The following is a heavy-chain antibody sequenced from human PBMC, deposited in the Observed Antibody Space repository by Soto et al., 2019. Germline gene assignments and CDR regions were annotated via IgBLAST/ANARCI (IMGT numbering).Heavy chain of an antibody. CDR2: IYYSGST. CDR3: ARALCGIYGMDV. Sequence: SETLSLTCTVSGGSVSSGSYYWSWIRQPPGKGLEWIGYIYYSGSTNYNPSLKSRVTISVDTSKNQFSLKLSSVTAADTAVYYCARALCGIYGMDVWGQGTTVTVSS. J-gene: IGHJ6*02. D-gene: IGHD2-21*01. CDR1: GGSVSSGSYY. V-gene: IGHV4-61*01.